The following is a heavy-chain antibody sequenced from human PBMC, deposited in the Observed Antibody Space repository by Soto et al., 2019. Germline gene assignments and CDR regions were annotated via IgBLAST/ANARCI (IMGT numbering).Heavy chain of an antibody. V-gene: IGHV3-33*01. CDR2: IWYDGSNK. J-gene: IGHJ3*02. D-gene: IGHD6-19*01. CDR1: GFTFSSYG. Sequence: QVQLVESGGGVVQPGRSLRLSCAASGFTFSSYGMHWVRQAPGKGLEWVAVIWYDGSNKYYADSVKGRFTISRDNSKNTLYLQMNSLRAEDTAVYYCARASSGWPLDAFDIWGQGTMVTVSS. CDR3: ARASSGWPLDAFDI.